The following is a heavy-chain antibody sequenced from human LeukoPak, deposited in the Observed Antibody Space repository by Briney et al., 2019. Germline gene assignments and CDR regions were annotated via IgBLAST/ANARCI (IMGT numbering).Heavy chain of an antibody. CDR1: GGSISSSSYY. Sequence: ETLSLTCTVSGGSISSSSYYWGWIRQPPGKGLEWIGSIYYSGSTYYNPSLKSRVTISVDTSKNQFSLKLSSVTAADTAVYYCARGLNSLYYYDSSGYYYPFDYWGQGTLVTVSS. V-gene: IGHV4-39*01. CDR3: ARGLNSLYYYDSSGYYYPFDY. CDR2: IYYSGST. D-gene: IGHD3-22*01. J-gene: IGHJ4*02.